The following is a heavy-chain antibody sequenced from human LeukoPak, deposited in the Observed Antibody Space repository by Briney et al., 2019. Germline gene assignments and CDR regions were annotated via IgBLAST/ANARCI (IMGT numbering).Heavy chain of an antibody. CDR1: GGSISSSSYY. D-gene: IGHD3-10*01. Sequence: SETLCLTCTVSGGSISSSSYYWGWIRQPPGKGLEWIGSIYYSGSTYYNPSLKSRVTISVDTSKNQFSLKLSSVTAADTAVYYCARLRWFGEFDYWGQGTLVTVSS. V-gene: IGHV4-39*01. CDR3: ARLRWFGEFDY. J-gene: IGHJ4*02. CDR2: IYYSGST.